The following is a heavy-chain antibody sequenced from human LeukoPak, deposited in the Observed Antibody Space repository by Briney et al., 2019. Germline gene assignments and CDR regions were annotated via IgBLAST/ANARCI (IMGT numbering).Heavy chain of an antibody. V-gene: IGHV3-23*01. CDR3: AKRAVGIAAAGTPYYFDY. CDR1: GFTFSSYA. D-gene: IGHD6-13*01. J-gene: IGHJ4*02. Sequence: GGSLRLSCTASGFTFSSYAMSWVRLAPGKGLEWVSAISGSGGSTYYADSVKGRFTISRDNSKNTLYLQMNSLRAEDTAVYYRAKRAVGIAAAGTPYYFDYWGQGTLVTVSS. CDR2: ISGSGGST.